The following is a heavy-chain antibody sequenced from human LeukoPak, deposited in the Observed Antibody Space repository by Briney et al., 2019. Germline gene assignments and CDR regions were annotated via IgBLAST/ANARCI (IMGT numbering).Heavy chain of an antibody. D-gene: IGHD3-3*01. CDR1: GYTFTGYY. CDR3: ARGSNYDFWSGTNYDY. CDR2: INPNSGGT. Sequence: ASVKVSCKASGYTFTGYYMHWVRQAPGQGLEWMGWINPNSGGTNYAQKFQGRVTMTRDTSISTAYMELSRLRSEDTAVYYCARGSNYDFWSGTNYDYWGQGTLVTVSS. V-gene: IGHV1-2*02. J-gene: IGHJ4*02.